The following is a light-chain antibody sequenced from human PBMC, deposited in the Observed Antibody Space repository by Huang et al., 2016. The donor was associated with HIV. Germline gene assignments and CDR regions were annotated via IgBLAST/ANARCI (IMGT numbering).Light chain of an antibody. CDR1: QSVSSN. Sequence: EIVMTQSPATLSVSPGERATLSYRASQSVSSNLAWYQQKPGQAPRLFISGASTRATGIPARFTGSGSGTEFTLTISSLQSEDFAVYYCQQYNNWPRTFGQGTKLEIK. CDR2: GAS. J-gene: IGKJ2*01. V-gene: IGKV3-15*01. CDR3: QQYNNWPRT.